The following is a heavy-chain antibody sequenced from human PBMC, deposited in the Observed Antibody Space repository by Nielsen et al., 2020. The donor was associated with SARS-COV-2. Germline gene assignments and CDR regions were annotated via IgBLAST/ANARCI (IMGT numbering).Heavy chain of an antibody. CDR2: IYHSGST. J-gene: IGHJ3*02. V-gene: IGHV4-4*02. D-gene: IGHD2-21*02. CDR3: ARDRPGMVTAMRPDAFDI. Sequence: VRQAPGKGLEWIGEIYHSGSTNYNPSLKSRVTISVDKSKNQFSLKLSSVTAADTAVYYCARDRPGMVTAMRPDAFDIRGQGTMVTVSS.